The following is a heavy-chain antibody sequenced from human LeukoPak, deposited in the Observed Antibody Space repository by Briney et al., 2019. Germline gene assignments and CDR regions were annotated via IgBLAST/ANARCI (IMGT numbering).Heavy chain of an antibody. J-gene: IGHJ3*02. CDR1: GFTFSTYA. CDR3: AKDMLVDI. V-gene: IGHV3-23*01. D-gene: IGHD3-10*02. CDR2: ISGGGSYT. Sequence: GGSLRLSCAASGFTFSTYAMTWVRQAPGKGLEWVSGISGGGSYTYYADSVKGRFTISRDNSKNALSLQMNSLRAEDTAVYYCAKDMLVDIWGQGTMVTVSS.